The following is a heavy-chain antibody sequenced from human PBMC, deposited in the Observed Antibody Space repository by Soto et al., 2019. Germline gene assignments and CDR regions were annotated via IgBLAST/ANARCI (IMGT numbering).Heavy chain of an antibody. D-gene: IGHD2-15*01. J-gene: IGHJ4*02. CDR1: GINFSTYA. CDR2: ITSLGST. Sequence: EVQLLESGGGLVQPGGSLRLSCAASGINFSTYAMSWVRQAPGKGLEWVSTITSLGSTYYPDSVKGRFTISRDSSKKLLYLQINSLRDEDTAVYYCAKGPLIVVVPFDYWGQGTLLTVSA. V-gene: IGHV3-23*01. CDR3: AKGPLIVVVPFDY.